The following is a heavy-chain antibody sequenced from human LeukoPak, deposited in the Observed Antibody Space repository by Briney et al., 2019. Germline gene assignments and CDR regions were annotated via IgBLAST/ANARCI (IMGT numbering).Heavy chain of an antibody. D-gene: IGHD3-3*01. J-gene: IGHJ3*02. CDR1: GFTFSSHS. CDR2: ISSSSSTI. V-gene: IGHV3-48*01. Sequence: QPGGSLRLSCAASGFTFSSHSMNWVRQAPGKGLEWVSHISSSSSTINYADSVKGRFIISRDNAKNSLYLQMNSLRAEDTAVYYCARESARFLEWLVLDAFDIWGQGTMVTVSS. CDR3: ARESARFLEWLVLDAFDI.